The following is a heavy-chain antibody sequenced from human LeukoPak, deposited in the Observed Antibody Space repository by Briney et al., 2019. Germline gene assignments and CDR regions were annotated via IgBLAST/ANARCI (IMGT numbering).Heavy chain of an antibody. CDR2: ISNSGLYI. V-gene: IGHV3-21*01. Sequence: PGGSLRLSCAASGFIFSSYSMNWVRQAPGKGLEWVSSISNSGLYIFYADSVRGRFTMSRDNDKNSLFLQMNSLRDEDTAVYYCARPFYDSGGYYYKSFDIWGQGTMVTVSS. CDR3: ARPFYDSGGYYYKSFDI. D-gene: IGHD3-22*01. J-gene: IGHJ3*02. CDR1: GFIFSSYS.